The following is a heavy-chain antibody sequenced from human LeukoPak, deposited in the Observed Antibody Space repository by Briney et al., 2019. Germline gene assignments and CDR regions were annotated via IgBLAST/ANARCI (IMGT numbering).Heavy chain of an antibody. CDR3: AREGQVAVAEYGMDV. Sequence: PGGSLRLSCAASGFTFSSYWMSWVRQAPGKGLEWVANIKQDGSEKYYVDSVKGRFTISRDNAKNSLYLQMNSLRAEDTAVYYCAREGQVAVAEYGMDVWGQGTTVTVSS. D-gene: IGHD6-19*01. CDR1: GFTFSSYW. CDR2: IKQDGSEK. J-gene: IGHJ6*02. V-gene: IGHV3-7*01.